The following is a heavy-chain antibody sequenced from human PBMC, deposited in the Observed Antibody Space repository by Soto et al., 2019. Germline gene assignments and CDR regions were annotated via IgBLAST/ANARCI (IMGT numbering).Heavy chain of an antibody. CDR2: INLSVTT. CDR1: GGSVSATNW. V-gene: IGHV4-4*02. D-gene: IGHD2-15*01. J-gene: IGHJ4*02. Sequence: QVQLQESGPGLAKPSGTLSLTCAVSGGSVSATNWWSGIRQPPGKGLEWIGEINLSVTTNYNPSLKRRVTMSIDQSQNEVSLTRTAMTAADTAVYYCSREIFGGYSPAAYCGQGTLVTVSS. CDR3: SREIFGGYSPAAY.